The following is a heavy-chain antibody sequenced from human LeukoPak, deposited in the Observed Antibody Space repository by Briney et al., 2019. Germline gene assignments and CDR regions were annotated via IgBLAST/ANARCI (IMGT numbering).Heavy chain of an antibody. J-gene: IGHJ4*02. V-gene: IGHV3-66*01. Sequence: PGGSLRLSCAASGFTFSSYSMNWVRQAPGKGLEWVSVIYSGGSTYYADSVKGRFTISRDNSKNTLYLQMNSLRAEDTAVYYCARDPHYYGSGSYFDYWGQGTLVTVSS. CDR2: IYSGGST. CDR3: ARDPHYYGSGSYFDY. D-gene: IGHD3-10*01. CDR1: GFTFSSYS.